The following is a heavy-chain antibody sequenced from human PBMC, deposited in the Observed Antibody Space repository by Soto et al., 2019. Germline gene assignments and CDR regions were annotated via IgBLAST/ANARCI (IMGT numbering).Heavy chain of an antibody. CDR3: ARDVNGGFCGA. V-gene: IGHV3-21*01. CDR2: ISSRNNDM. D-gene: IGHD2-21*01. Sequence: EVQLVESGGGLVKPGESLRLSCAASGFTFSSYSMNWVRQAPGKGLEWVSTISSRNNDMYYVDSAKGRFTISRDNARNSVYLQMNSLRADDTAVYYCARDVNGGFCGAWGQGTLVTVSS. J-gene: IGHJ5*02. CDR1: GFTFSSYS.